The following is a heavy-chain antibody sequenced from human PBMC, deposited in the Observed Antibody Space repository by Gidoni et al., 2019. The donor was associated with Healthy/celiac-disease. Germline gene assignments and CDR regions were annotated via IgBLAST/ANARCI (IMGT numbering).Heavy chain of an antibody. CDR3: ARINYDSSGTYPLGAFDI. D-gene: IGHD3-22*01. CDR1: GFSLSTSGMC. CDR2: IDWDDDK. Sequence: QVTLRESGPALVKPTQTRTLTCTFSGFSLSTSGMCVSWIRQPPGKALAWLARIDWDDDKYYSTSLKTRLTISKDTSKNQVVLTMTNMDPVDTATYYCARINYDSSGTYPLGAFDIWGQGTMVTVSS. V-gene: IGHV2-70*15. J-gene: IGHJ3*02.